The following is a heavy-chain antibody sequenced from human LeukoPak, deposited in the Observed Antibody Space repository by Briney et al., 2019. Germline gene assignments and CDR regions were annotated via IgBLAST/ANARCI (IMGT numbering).Heavy chain of an antibody. V-gene: IGHV3-23*01. CDR1: GFTFNTYA. J-gene: IGHJ4*02. CDR3: AKGSRRSYPYYFDY. D-gene: IGHD1-26*01. Sequence: PGGSLRLSCAASGFTFNTYAMAWVRQAPGKGLEWVSAIIDSGDSTYYGDSVKGRLAISRDNSRNTLYLQMSNLRAEDTAIYYCAKGSRRSYPYYFDYWARAPWSPSPQ. CDR2: IIDSGDST.